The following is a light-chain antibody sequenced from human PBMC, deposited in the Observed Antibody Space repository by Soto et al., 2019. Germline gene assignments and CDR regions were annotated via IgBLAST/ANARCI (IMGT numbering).Light chain of an antibody. CDR2: GAS. J-gene: IGKJ4*01. CDR1: QSVSSSY. V-gene: IGKV3-20*01. Sequence: EIVLTQSPGTLSLSPGERATLSCRASQSVSSSYLAWYQQKPGQAPRLLIYGASSRATGIPDRFSGSGSGTDFTLTISRLEPEDFATYYCQQYNSYLVLTFGGGTKVEIK. CDR3: QQYNSYLVLT.